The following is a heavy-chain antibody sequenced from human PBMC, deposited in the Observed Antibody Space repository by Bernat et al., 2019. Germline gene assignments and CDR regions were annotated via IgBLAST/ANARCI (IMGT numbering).Heavy chain of an antibody. CDR3: ASGRGVGWYSGSYHCIDY. CDR1: GGSISSSSYY. CDR2: IYYSGST. D-gene: IGHD1-26*01. V-gene: IGHV4-39*01. Sequence: QLQLQESGPGLVKPSETLSLTCTVSGGSISSSSYYWGWIRQPPGKGLEWIGSIYYSGSTYSNPSLKSRITISVGTSKNQFSLKLGSVTAADTAVYYCASGRGVGWYSGSYHCIDYWGQGTLVTVSS. J-gene: IGHJ4*02.